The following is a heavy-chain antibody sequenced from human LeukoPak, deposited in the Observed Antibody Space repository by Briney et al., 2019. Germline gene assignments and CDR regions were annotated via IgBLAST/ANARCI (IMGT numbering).Heavy chain of an antibody. J-gene: IGHJ6*03. V-gene: IGHV1-8*03. D-gene: IGHD2-2*02. Sequence: VASVKVSCKASGYTFTSYDINWVRQATGQGLEWMGWMNPNSGNTGYAQKFQGRVTITRSTSISTAYMELSSLRSEDTAVYYCARGGEGDCSSTSCYILGGVYYYYYMDVWGKGTTVTVSS. CDR2: MNPNSGNT. CDR1: GYTFTSYD. CDR3: ARGGEGDCSSTSCYILGGVYYYYYMDV.